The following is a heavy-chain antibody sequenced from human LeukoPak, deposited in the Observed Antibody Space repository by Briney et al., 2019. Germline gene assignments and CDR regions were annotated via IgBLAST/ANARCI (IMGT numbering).Heavy chain of an antibody. CDR1: GFTFSTYG. Sequence: GGSLRLSCAASGFTFSTYGMHWVRQSPGKGLDWVSFIRNDGNKKNYAESVKGRFTISRDNSKNTLYLRMNSLRAEDTAVYYRARDHLQYDFWSGPAYYYYYYMDVWGKGTTVTVSS. V-gene: IGHV3-30*02. CDR2: IRNDGNKK. D-gene: IGHD3-3*01. CDR3: ARDHLQYDFWSGPAYYYYYYMDV. J-gene: IGHJ6*03.